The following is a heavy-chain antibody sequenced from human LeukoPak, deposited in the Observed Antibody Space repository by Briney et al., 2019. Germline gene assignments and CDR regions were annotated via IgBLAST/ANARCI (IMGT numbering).Heavy chain of an antibody. J-gene: IGHJ5*02. D-gene: IGHD2-8*01. CDR3: ARDPLPLYCTNGVCNPYNWFDP. CDR2: INAGNGNT. CDR1: GYTFTSYA. Sequence: ASVKVSCKVSGYTFTSYAMHWVRQAPGQRLEWMGWINAGNGNTIYSQKFQGRVTITRDTSASTAYMELSSLRSEDTAVYYCARDPLPLYCTNGVCNPYNWFDPWGQGTLVTVSS. V-gene: IGHV1-3*01.